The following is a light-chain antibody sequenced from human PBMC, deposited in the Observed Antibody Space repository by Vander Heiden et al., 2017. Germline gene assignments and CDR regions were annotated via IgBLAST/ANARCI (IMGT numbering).Light chain of an antibody. CDR2: GNN. J-gene: IGLJ2*01. Sequence: SVLTQPPSVSGAPGRRVTISCTGSSSNIGAGYDVHWYQRLPGTAPKLLIYGNNNRPSGVPDRFSGSRSGTSVSLAITGLQAEDEADYYCQSSDSSLGGLVFGGGTKLTVL. CDR3: QSSDSSLGGLV. V-gene: IGLV1-40*01. CDR1: SSNIGAGYD.